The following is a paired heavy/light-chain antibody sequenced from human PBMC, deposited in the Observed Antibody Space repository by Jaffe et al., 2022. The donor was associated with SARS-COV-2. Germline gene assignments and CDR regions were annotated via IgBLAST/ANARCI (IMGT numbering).Heavy chain of an antibody. D-gene: IGHD6-6*01. CDR1: GFAFSTYG. J-gene: IGHJ4*02. V-gene: IGHV3-33*01. Sequence: QVQLVDSGGGVVQPGRSLTLSCAASGFAFSTYGMQWVRQTPGKGLEWVAIIWFDGSKKYYADSVKGRFTVSRDNSENMLYLQMNSLRVEDTAVYYCARDRYSSTSGRGGFFDYWGQGSLVTVSS. CDR2: IWFDGSKK. CDR3: ARDRYSSTSGRGGFFDY.
Light chain of an antibody. CDR3: QQYYSTPPYT. Sequence: DIVMTQSPDSLAVSLGERAAIKCKSSQSVLYSSDKKNYLAWYQQKPGQPPKLLISWASTREFGVPDRFSGSGSGTDFTLTISGLQAEDVAVYYCQQYYSTPPYTFGQGTKLEI. CDR2: WAS. CDR1: QSVLYSSDKKNY. V-gene: IGKV4-1*01. J-gene: IGKJ2*01.